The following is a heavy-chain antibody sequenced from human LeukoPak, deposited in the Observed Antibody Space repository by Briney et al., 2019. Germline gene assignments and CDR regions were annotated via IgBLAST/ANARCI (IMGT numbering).Heavy chain of an antibody. Sequence: PSETLSLTCTVSGGSISSSSYYWGWIRQPPGKGLEWIGSIYFSGSTYYNPSLKSRVTISVDKSKNQFSLKLSSVTAADTAVYYCARGIWTTDYFDYWGQGTLVTVSS. CDR3: ARGIWTTDYFDY. J-gene: IGHJ4*02. CDR2: IYFSGST. V-gene: IGHV4-39*07. CDR1: GGSISSSSYY. D-gene: IGHD2/OR15-2a*01.